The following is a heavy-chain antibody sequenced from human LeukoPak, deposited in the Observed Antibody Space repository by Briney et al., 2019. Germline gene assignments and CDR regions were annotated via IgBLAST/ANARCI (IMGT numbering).Heavy chain of an antibody. V-gene: IGHV3-74*01. CDR3: ARPGESRFSGLS. CDR2: INTDGSGT. CDR1: GFTFSNYW. J-gene: IGHJ4*02. D-gene: IGHD2-15*01. Sequence: QTGGSLRLSCAASGFTFSNYWMYWVRQAPGEGLVWVSHINTDGSGTRYADSVKGRFTISRDNAKSTLYLQMHSLRAEDTAVYYCARPGESRFSGLSRGQGTLVTVSS.